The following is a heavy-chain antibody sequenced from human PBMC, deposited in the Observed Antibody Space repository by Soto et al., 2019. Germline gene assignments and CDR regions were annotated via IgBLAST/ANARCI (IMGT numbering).Heavy chain of an antibody. CDR2: IIPILGIA. D-gene: IGHD2-2*01. J-gene: IGHJ5*02. CDR1: GGTFSSYT. V-gene: IGHV1-69*02. Sequence: QVQLVQSGAEVKKPGSSVKVSCKASGGTFSSYTISWVRQAPGQGLEWMGRIIPILGIANYAQKFQGRVKITXDXXTSTAYXEXXXXXSXXTXXXXXXXXXXXXIVVVPAAIGFDPWGQGTLVTVSS. CDR3: XXXXXXXIVVVPAAIGFDP.